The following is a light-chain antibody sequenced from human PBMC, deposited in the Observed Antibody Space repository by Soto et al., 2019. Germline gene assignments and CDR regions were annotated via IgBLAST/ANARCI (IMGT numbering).Light chain of an antibody. CDR1: SSDIESYSF. V-gene: IGLV2-23*01. CDR2: EGS. J-gene: IGLJ1*01. Sequence: QSLPTQLASVSGSPRQSITLSCTRTSSDIESYSFVSSYQQHPGKAPRLIIYEGSKRPSGVSNRFSASRSGNTASLTISGLQPEDEDAYYCCSYELSSTYVFGTGTKVTVL. CDR3: CSYELSSTYV.